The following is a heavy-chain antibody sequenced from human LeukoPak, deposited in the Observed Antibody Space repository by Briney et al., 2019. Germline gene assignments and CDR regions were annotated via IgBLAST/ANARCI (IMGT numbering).Heavy chain of an antibody. V-gene: IGHV1-69*04. CDR3: ARGDPVPNYYDSSGCYDY. J-gene: IGHJ4*02. CDR2: IIPILGIA. D-gene: IGHD3-22*01. Sequence: SVKVSCKASGGTFSSYAISWVRQAPGQGLEWMGRIIPILGIANYAQKFQGRVTITADKSTSTAYMELSGLRSEDTAVYYCARGDPVPNYYDSSGCYDYWGQGTLVTVSS. CDR1: GGTFSSYA.